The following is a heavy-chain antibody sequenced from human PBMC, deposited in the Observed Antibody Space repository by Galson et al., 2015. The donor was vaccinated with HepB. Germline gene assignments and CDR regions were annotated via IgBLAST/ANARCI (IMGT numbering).Heavy chain of an antibody. D-gene: IGHD2-2*01. CDR2: IIPILGIA. J-gene: IGHJ5*02. Sequence: SVKVSCKASGGTFSSYTISWVRQAPGQGLEWMGRIIPILGIANYAQKFQGRVTITADKSTSTAYMELSSLRSEDTAVYYCARSVVVVVPAASANWFDPWGQGTLVTVSS. CDR1: GGTFSSYT. CDR3: ARSVVVVVPAASANWFDP. V-gene: IGHV1-69*02.